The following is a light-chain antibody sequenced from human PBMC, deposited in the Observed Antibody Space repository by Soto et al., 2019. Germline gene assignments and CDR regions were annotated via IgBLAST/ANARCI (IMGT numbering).Light chain of an antibody. CDR3: HSYNGHWT. V-gene: IGKV1-5*03. J-gene: IGKJ1*01. Sequence: DIQMTQSPSTLSASVGDRVTITCRASQSIGYWLAWYQQKPGKPPTILIYRASDLEDGVSSRFSGSGSGTEFTLTIASLQPDDAATYYFHSYNGHWTFGLGTRVEIK. CDR1: QSIGYW. CDR2: RAS.